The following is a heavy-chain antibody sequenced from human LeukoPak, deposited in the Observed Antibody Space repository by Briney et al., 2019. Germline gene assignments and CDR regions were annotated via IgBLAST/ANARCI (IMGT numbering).Heavy chain of an antibody. Sequence: SETLSLTCGGSGGSVSSTNWWTWISQPPGKGLEWIGEGHLDGRTNFNPSLKSRLTMSVDLSENHVSLKLTSVTAADTAVYYCAREGGFYRPLDYSGQGTLVTVSS. J-gene: IGHJ4*02. D-gene: IGHD6-25*01. CDR1: GGSVSSTNW. CDR2: GHLDGRT. CDR3: AREGGFYRPLDY. V-gene: IGHV4-4*02.